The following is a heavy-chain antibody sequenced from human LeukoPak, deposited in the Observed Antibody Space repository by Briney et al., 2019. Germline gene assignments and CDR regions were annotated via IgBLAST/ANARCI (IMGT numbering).Heavy chain of an antibody. CDR1: GGSISSYY. CDR3: AVTYYYDSSGYYYGDY. V-gene: IGHV4-4*07. D-gene: IGHD3-22*01. Sequence: ASETLSLTCTVSGGSISSYYWSWLRQPAGKGLEWIGRIYTSGSTNYNPSLKSRVTMSVDTSKNQFSLKLSSVTAADTAVYYCAVTYYYDSSGYYYGDYWGQGTLVTVSS. J-gene: IGHJ4*02. CDR2: IYTSGST.